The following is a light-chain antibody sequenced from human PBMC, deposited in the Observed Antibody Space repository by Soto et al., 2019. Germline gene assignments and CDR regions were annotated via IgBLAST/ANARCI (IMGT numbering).Light chain of an antibody. CDR1: NSDVGNYNL. J-gene: IGLJ1*01. V-gene: IGLV2-23*02. Sequence: QSVLTQPASVSGSPGQSITISCTGTNSDVGNYNLVSWYQQHPGKAPKLIIYEVNKRPSGVSSRFSGSKSGNTASLTIFGLQAEDEADYYCYSCAGGDTYYVFGTGTKVTVL. CDR3: YSCAGGDTYYV. CDR2: EVN.